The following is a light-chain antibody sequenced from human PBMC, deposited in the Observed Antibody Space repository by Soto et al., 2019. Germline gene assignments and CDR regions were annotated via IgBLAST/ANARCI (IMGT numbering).Light chain of an antibody. CDR3: SSYAGTYSVV. CDR2: EVD. Sequence: QSALTQPRSVSGSPGQSVTISCTGTSSDVGRYDHVSWYQQHPGKAPKLMIYEVDQRSSRVPDRFSGSKSGNTASLTISGLQAEDEADYYCSSYAGTYSVVFGGGTKVTVL. J-gene: IGLJ2*01. V-gene: IGLV2-11*01. CDR1: SSDVGRYDH.